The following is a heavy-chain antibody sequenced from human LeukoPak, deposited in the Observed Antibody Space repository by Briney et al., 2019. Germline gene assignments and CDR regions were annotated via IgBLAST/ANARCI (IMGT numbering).Heavy chain of an antibody. J-gene: IGHJ6*04. CDR3: AELGITMIGGV. V-gene: IGHV3-7*01. Sequence: GGSLRLSCTASGFPFSRYWMTWVRQAPGKGLEWVANLKQDGSETYYLDSVKGRFTISRDNAKNSLYLQMNSLRAEDTAVYYCAELGITMIGGVWGKGTTVTISS. CDR1: GFPFSRYW. D-gene: IGHD3-10*02. CDR2: LKQDGSET.